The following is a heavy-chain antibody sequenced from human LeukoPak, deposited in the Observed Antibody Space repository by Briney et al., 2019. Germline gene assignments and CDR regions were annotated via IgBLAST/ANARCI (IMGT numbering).Heavy chain of an antibody. J-gene: IGHJ4*02. V-gene: IGHV3-9*01. CDR1: GFTFGDFA. D-gene: IGHD3-22*01. CDR2: ISWNSGSI. CDR3: AKAPSGYYDSSPEDY. Sequence: SLRLSCAASGFTFGDFALHWVRPAPGEGLGGVSGISWNSGSIGYADSVKGRFTISRDNAKNSLYLQMNSLRAEDTALYYCAKAPSGYYDSSPEDYWGQGTLVTVSS.